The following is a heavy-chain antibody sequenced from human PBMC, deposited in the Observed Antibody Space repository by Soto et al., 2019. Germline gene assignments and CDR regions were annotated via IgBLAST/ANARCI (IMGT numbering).Heavy chain of an antibody. V-gene: IGHV3-23*01. D-gene: IGHD1-26*01. J-gene: IGHJ1*01. CDR1: GFTFSTYA. Sequence: GGSLRLSCAASGFTFSTYAMSWVRQAPGKGLEWVSALSGSGGSTYYADSVKGRFTISRDNSKSTLYLQMNRLRAEDTAVYYCAKEAPGRYAEYFQHWGQGILVTVSS. CDR2: LSGSGGST. CDR3: AKEAPGRYAEYFQH.